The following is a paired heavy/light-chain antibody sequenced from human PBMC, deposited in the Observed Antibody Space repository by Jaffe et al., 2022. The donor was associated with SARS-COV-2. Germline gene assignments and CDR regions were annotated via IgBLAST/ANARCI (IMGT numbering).Heavy chain of an antibody. CDR2: IYYSGST. J-gene: IGHJ4*02. CDR3: ARLTYSYGSYFDY. V-gene: IGHV4-30-4*01. Sequence: QVQLQESGPGLVKPSQTLSLTCTVSGGSISSGDYYWSWIRQPPGKGLEWIGYIYYSGSTYYNPSLKSRVTISVDTSKNQFSLKLSSVTAADTAVYYCARLTYSYGSYFDYWGQGTLVTVSS. CDR1: GGSISSGDYY. D-gene: IGHD5-18*01.
Light chain of an antibody. CDR1: SSNIGAGYD. CDR3: QSYDSSLV. Sequence: QSVLTQPPSVSGAPGQRVTISCTGSSSNIGAGYDVHWYQQLPGTAPKLLIYGNSNRPSGVPDRFSGSKSGTSASLAITGLQAEDEADYYCQSYDSSLVFGGGTKLTVL. V-gene: IGLV1-40*01. CDR2: GNS. J-gene: IGLJ2*01.